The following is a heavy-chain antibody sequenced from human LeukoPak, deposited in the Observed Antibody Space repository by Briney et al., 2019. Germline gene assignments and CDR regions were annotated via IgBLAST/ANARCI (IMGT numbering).Heavy chain of an antibody. J-gene: IGHJ4*02. CDR2: INHSGST. Sequence: PSETLSLTCAVYGGSFSGYYWSWIRQPPGKGLEWIGEINHSGSTNYNPSLKSRVTISVDTSKNQFSLKLSSVTAADTAVYYCASPPIGRWELPYFDYWGQGTLVTVSS. V-gene: IGHV4-34*01. CDR1: GGSFSGYY. D-gene: IGHD1-26*01. CDR3: ASPPIGRWELPYFDY.